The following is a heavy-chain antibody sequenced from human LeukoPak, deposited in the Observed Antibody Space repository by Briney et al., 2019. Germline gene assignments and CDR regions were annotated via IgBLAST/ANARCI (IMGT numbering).Heavy chain of an antibody. J-gene: IGHJ4*02. CDR3: ATAVLRHFDWLLRSDF. V-gene: IGHV3-11*01. CDR1: GFTFSNTW. CDR2: ISDSGTTI. D-gene: IGHD3-9*01. Sequence: PGGSLRLSCAASGFTFSNTWMSWVRQAPGKGLEWVSYISDSGTTIYYADSVKGRFTISRDNSKNTLYLQINSLRAEDTAVYYCATAVLRHFDWLLRSDFWGQGTLVTVSS.